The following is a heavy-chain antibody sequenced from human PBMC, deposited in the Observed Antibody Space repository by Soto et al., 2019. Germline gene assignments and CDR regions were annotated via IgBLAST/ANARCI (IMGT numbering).Heavy chain of an antibody. Sequence: QVQLVESGGGVVQPGRSLRLSCAASGFTFSSYGMHWVRQAPGKGLEWVAVISYDRDYKYYEESVKGRFTISRHDSKNTLYLQMDSLRAEDTAVYYCAKSGRIVGATRVYYYYGMDVWGQGTSVTVSS. J-gene: IGHJ6*02. D-gene: IGHD1-26*01. CDR1: GFTFSSYG. V-gene: IGHV3-30*18. CDR3: AKSGRIVGATRVYYYYGMDV. CDR2: ISYDRDYK.